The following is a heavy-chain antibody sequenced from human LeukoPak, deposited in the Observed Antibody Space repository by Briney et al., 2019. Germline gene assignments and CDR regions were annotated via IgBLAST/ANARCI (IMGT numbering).Heavy chain of an antibody. D-gene: IGHD5-18*01. CDR2: FDPEDGET. V-gene: IGHV1-24*01. CDR3: ATAGIQLWLRSGDAFDI. CDR1: GYTLTELS. J-gene: IGHJ3*02. Sequence: ASVKVSCKVSGYTLTELSMHWVRQAPGKGLEWMGGFDPEDGETIYAQKFQGRVTMTEDTSTDTAYMELSSLRSEDTAVYYRATAGIQLWLRSGDAFDIWGQGTMVTVSS.